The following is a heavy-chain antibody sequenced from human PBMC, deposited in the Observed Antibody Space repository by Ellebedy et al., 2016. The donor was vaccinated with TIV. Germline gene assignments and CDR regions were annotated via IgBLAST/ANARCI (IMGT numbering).Heavy chain of an antibody. J-gene: IGHJ6*02. D-gene: IGHD6-19*01. CDR1: GYTFTSYG. V-gene: IGHV1-18*01. CDR3: ARGASSGWYGMDV. CDR2: IGPYTGNT. Sequence: ASVKVSCKASGYTFTSYGISWVRQAPGQGLEWMGWIGPYTGNTNYAQKVQGRVHMTTDTSTSTAYMERSRLRSGDTALYYCARGASSGWYGMDVWGQGTTVTVSS.